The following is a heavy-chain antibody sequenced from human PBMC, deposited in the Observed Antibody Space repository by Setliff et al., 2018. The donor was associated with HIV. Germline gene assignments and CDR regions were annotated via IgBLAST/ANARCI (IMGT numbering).Heavy chain of an antibody. CDR1: GGSISSGIYY. J-gene: IGHJ4*02. V-gene: IGHV4-61*02. Sequence: PSETLSLTCTVSGGSISSGIYYWSWIRQPAGKGLEWIGRIYTSGSTNYNPSLKSRVTISVDTSKNQFSLKLSSVTAADTAVYYCARGEYYFDYWGQGTRVTVSS. CDR2: IYTSGST. CDR3: ARGEYYFDY.